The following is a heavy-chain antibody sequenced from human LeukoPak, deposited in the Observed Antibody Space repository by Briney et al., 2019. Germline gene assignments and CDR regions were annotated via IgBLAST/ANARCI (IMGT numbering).Heavy chain of an antibody. J-gene: IGHJ4*02. V-gene: IGHV3-30-3*01. CDR2: ISYDGSNK. D-gene: IGHD6-19*01. CDR1: AFTFSSYA. CDR3: ARAMAVAGTAFDY. Sequence: GRSLRLSCAASAFTFSSYAMHWVRKAPATGTDQRPVISYDGSNKYYADSVKGRFTISRDNSKNTLYLQMNSLRAEDTAVYYCARAMAVAGTAFDYWGQGTLVTVSS.